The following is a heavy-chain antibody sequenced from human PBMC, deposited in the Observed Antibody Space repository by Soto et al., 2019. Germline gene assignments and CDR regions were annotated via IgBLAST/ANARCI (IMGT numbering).Heavy chain of an antibody. CDR2: INAGNGNT. CDR3: ARVLQADY. CDR1: GYTFTSYA. V-gene: IGHV1-3*01. J-gene: IGHJ4*02. Sequence: QVQLVQSGAEVKKPGASVKVSCKASGYTFTSYAMHWVRQAPGQRLEWMGWINAGNGNTKYSQKFQGRVTITRDTSATTPYMALSSLRAEATAVYSCARVLQADYWGQGTLVTVSS.